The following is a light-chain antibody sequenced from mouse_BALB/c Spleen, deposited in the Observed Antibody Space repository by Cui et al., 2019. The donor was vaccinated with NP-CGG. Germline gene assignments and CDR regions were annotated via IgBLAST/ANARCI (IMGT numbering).Light chain of an antibody. CDR2: GTN. Sequence: QSVLTQESALTTSPGETVTLTCRSSSRAVTTSNYANWVQEKPDHLFTGLIRGTNNRAPGVPARFSGSLIGDKAALTITGAQTEDEAIYFCALWYSNHWVFGGGTKLTVL. J-gene: IGLJ1*01. V-gene: IGLV1*01. CDR3: ALWYSNHWV. CDR1: SRAVTTSNY.